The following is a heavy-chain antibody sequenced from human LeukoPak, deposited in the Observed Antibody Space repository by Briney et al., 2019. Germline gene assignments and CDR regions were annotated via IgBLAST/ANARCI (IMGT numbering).Heavy chain of an antibody. J-gene: IGHJ4*02. CDR2: ISAYTGNT. CDR3: ARKINYGSGSYTDY. CDR1: GYTFTSYG. V-gene: IGHV1-18*01. D-gene: IGHD3-10*01. Sequence: ASVKVSCKASGYTFTSYGISWVRQAPGQGLEWMGWISAYTGNTNYAQKLQGRVTMTTDTSTGTAYMELRSLRSDDTAVYYCARKINYGSGSYTDYWGQGTLVTVSS.